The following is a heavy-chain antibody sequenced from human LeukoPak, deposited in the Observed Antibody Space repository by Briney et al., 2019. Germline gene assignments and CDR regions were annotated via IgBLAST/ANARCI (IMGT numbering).Heavy chain of an antibody. CDR3: AKGPTLYASGSYTYFHY. CDR1: GFTFSSYA. Sequence: GGSLRLSCAASGFTFSSYAMSWVRQAPGKGLEWVSAISGSGGTTYYADSMKGRFTISRDNSKNTLYLQMNSLRAEDTAVYYCAKGPTLYASGSYTYFHYWGQGTLVTVSS. CDR2: ISGSGGTT. D-gene: IGHD3-10*01. V-gene: IGHV3-23*01. J-gene: IGHJ4*02.